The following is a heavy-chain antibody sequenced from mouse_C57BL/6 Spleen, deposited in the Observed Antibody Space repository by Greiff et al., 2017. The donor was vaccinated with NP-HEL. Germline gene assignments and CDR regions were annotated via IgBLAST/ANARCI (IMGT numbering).Heavy chain of an antibody. CDR1: GSTFTDYN. J-gene: IGHJ1*03. V-gene: IGHV1-22*01. CDR3: ARDGYWYFDV. Sequence: VQLQQSGPELVKPGASVKMSCKASGSTFTDYNMHWVKQSHGKSLEWIGYINPNNGGTSYNQKCKGKATLTVNKSSSTAYMELRSLTSEDSAVYYCARDGYWYFDVWGTGTTVTVSS. CDR2: INPNNGGT. D-gene: IGHD2-3*01.